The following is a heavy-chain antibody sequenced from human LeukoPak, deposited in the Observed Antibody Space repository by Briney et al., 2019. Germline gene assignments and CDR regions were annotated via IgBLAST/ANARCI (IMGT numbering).Heavy chain of an antibody. V-gene: IGHV3-30*18. Sequence: GRSLRLSCAAAGFTFSDYGVHWVRQAPGKGLEWVAVISYNGNDKYYGDSVKGRFTISRDNSKNTMYLQMNSLRVGDTAVYYCAKDSGGGNYIAEKDYWGQGTLVTVSS. CDR3: AKDSGGGNYIAEKDY. D-gene: IGHD1-26*01. CDR1: GFTFSDYG. CDR2: ISYNGNDK. J-gene: IGHJ4*02.